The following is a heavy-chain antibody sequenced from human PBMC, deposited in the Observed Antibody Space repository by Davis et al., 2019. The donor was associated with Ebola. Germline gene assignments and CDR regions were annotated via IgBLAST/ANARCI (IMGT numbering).Heavy chain of an antibody. CDR3: ATRRRFPSSNYYYGMDV. Sequence: ASVKVSCKVSRYSLTELSMHWVRQAPGKGLEWMGGFDPDDGKPIYAQRFQGKITVTEDTSTDTAFMELSSLGSEDTAMYYCATRRRFPSSNYYYGMDVWGQGTTVIVSS. D-gene: IGHD1-14*01. J-gene: IGHJ6*02. CDR1: RYSLTELS. V-gene: IGHV1-24*01. CDR2: FDPDDGKP.